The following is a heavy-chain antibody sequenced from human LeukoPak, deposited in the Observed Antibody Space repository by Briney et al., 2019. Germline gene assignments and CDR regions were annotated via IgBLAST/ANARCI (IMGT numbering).Heavy chain of an antibody. D-gene: IGHD1-26*01. Sequence: GGSLRLSCAASGFAFRSYAIHWVRQAPGKGLNWVAVISYDGSNKYYADSVKGRFTISRDNSKNTLYLQMNSLRAEDTAVYYCARDWGGSYYGGYFDYWGQGTLVTVSS. CDR2: ISYDGSNK. V-gene: IGHV3-30*04. CDR3: ARDWGGSYYGGYFDY. CDR1: GFAFRSYA. J-gene: IGHJ4*02.